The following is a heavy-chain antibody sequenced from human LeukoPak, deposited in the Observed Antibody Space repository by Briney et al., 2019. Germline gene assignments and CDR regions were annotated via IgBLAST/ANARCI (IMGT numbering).Heavy chain of an antibody. D-gene: IGHD6-13*01. V-gene: IGHV3-30*03. Sequence: GGSLRLPCAASGFTFSSYGTHWVRQAPGQGLEWVALISYDGINKYYADSVKGRFTISRDNSKTTLYLQMSSLRVEDTAVYYCARDRSSSWVNAYYSDYWGQGTQVTVSS. CDR2: ISYDGINK. J-gene: IGHJ4*02. CDR1: GFTFSSYG. CDR3: ARDRSSSWVNAYYSDY.